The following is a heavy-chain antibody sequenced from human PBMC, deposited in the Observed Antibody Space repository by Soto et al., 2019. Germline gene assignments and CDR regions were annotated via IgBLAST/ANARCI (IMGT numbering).Heavy chain of an antibody. Sequence: SETLSLTCTVSGGSISSGGYYWSWIRQYPGKGLEWIGEINHSGSTNYNPSLKSRVTISVDTSKNQFSLKLSSVTAADTAVYYCARDLLWVEKSYYYYGMDVWGQGTTVTVSS. CDR2: INHSGST. CDR3: ARDLLWVEKSYYYYGMDV. J-gene: IGHJ6*02. D-gene: IGHD3-16*01. V-gene: IGHV4-31*03. CDR1: GGSISSGGYY.